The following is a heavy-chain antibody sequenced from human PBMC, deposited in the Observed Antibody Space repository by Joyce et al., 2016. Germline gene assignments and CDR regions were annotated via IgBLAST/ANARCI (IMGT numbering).Heavy chain of an antibody. Sequence: EVQLVQSGAEVKKPGESLKISCKGFEYSFRSFWIGWVRQVPGKGLGWMGIIFPADAETRYSPSFQGQVTNSADKSIRTAYLQWDSLKASDTAMYYCARLSMVRGTTPIDYWGQGTLVTVSS. J-gene: IGHJ4*02. CDR2: IFPADAET. D-gene: IGHD3-10*01. CDR3: ARLSMVRGTTPIDY. CDR1: EYSFRSFW. V-gene: IGHV5-51*01.